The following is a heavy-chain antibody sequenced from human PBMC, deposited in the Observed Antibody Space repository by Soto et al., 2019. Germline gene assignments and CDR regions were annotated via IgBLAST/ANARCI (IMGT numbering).Heavy chain of an antibody. CDR3: ARDLLPPDY. CDR1: GFTFSSYS. V-gene: IGHV3-48*01. CDR2: ISSSSSTI. D-gene: IGHD3-22*01. J-gene: IGHJ4*02. Sequence: GGSLRLSCAASGFTFSSYSMNWVRQAPGKGLEWVSYISSSSSTIYYADSVKGRFTISRDNAKNSLYLQMNSLRAEDTAVYYCARDLLPPDYWGQGTLVTVSS.